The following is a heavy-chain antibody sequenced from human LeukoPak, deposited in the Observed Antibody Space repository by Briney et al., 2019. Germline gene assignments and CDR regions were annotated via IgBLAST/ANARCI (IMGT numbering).Heavy chain of an antibody. J-gene: IGHJ4*02. Sequence: GGSLRLSCVASGFTFSTYSMNWVRQAPGKGLEWVSGFGGTYGGTYYADSVKGRFTISRDNPKNTLYLHMNSLRAEDTAVYYCARDALGDSSGYNPFDYWGQGTLVTVSS. D-gene: IGHD3-22*01. CDR1: GFTFSTYS. CDR2: FGGTYGGT. CDR3: ARDALGDSSGYNPFDY. V-gene: IGHV3-23*01.